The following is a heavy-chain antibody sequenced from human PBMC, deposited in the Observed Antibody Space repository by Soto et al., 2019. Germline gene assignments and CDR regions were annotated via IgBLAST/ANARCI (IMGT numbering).Heavy chain of an antibody. D-gene: IGHD2-2*01. CDR3: PKGTCSSPSCAFAF. CDR2: ISGSGDNT. V-gene: IGHV3-23*01. CDR1: GFTFSNYA. J-gene: IGHJ4*02. Sequence: GGSLRLSCAASGFTFSNYAMTWVRQAPGKGLEWVSAISGSGDNTYYADSVKGRFTISRDNSKNTLYLQMNSLRAEDTAVYYCPKGTCSSPSCAFAFWRQGTLVTVSS.